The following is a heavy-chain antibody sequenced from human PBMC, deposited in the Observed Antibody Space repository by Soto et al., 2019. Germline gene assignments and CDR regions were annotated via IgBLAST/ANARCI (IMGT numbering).Heavy chain of an antibody. D-gene: IGHD3-22*01. CDR2: IYYSGST. Sequence: SETLSLTCTVSGGSISSGGYYWSWIRQHPGKGLEWIGYIYYSGSTYYNPSLKSRVTISVNTSKNQFSLKLSSVTAADTAVCYCARALYDSSGYYPGGSWFDPWGQGTLVTVSS. V-gene: IGHV4-31*03. CDR1: GGSISSGGYY. CDR3: ARALYDSSGYYPGGSWFDP. J-gene: IGHJ5*02.